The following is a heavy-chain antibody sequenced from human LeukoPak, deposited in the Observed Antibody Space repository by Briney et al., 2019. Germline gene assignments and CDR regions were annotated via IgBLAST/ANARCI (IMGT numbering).Heavy chain of an antibody. CDR1: GFTFSNAW. J-gene: IGHJ4*02. D-gene: IGHD6-13*01. V-gene: IGHV3-11*05. Sequence: GGSLGLSCAASGFTFSNAWMSWVRQAPGKGLEWVSYISSSGSYTNYADSVKGRFTISRDNAKNSLYLQMNSLRAEDTAVYYCARDLIAAAGTDYWGQGTLVTVSS. CDR3: ARDLIAAAGTDY. CDR2: ISSSGSYT.